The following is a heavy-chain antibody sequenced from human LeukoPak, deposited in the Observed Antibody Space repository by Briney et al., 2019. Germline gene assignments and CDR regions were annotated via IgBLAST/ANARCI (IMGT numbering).Heavy chain of an antibody. J-gene: IGHJ2*01. D-gene: IGHD4-17*01. V-gene: IGHV3-30-3*01. Sequence: GGSLRLSCAASGFTFSSYAMHWVRQAPGKGLEWVAVISYDGSNKYYADSVKGRFTISRDNSKNTLYLQMNSLRAEDTAVYYCERGDYGDHSLGYFDLWGRGTLVTVSS. CDR3: ERGDYGDHSLGYFDL. CDR2: ISYDGSNK. CDR1: GFTFSSYA.